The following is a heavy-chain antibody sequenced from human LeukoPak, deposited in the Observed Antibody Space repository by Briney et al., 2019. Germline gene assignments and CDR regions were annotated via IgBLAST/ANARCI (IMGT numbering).Heavy chain of an antibody. CDR3: ARSGIAAAGTPQGIYYYYYMDV. Sequence: GASVKVSCKASGYTFTGYYMHWVRQAPGQGLEWMGRINPNSGGTNYAQKFQGRVTMTRDTSISTAYMELSRLRSDDTAVYYCARSGIAAAGTPQGIYYYYYMDVWGKGTTFTVSS. D-gene: IGHD6-13*01. J-gene: IGHJ6*03. V-gene: IGHV1-2*06. CDR2: INPNSGGT. CDR1: GYTFTGYY.